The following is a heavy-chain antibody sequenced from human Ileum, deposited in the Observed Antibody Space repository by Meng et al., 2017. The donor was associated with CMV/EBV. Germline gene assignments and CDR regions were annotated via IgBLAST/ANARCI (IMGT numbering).Heavy chain of an antibody. CDR3: ARSSATWDSVVDY. Sequence: EVQLVESGGGLSQPGGSLRLSCAASGFTFSDHYMDWVRQAPGKGLEWVGRIRNKANRYTTEYAASVKGRFTISRDDSNNLLYLQMNSLKTEDTAVYYCARSSATWDSVVDYWGQGTLVTVSS. D-gene: IGHD2-2*01. J-gene: IGHJ4*02. CDR2: IRNKANRYTT. CDR1: GFTFSDHY. V-gene: IGHV3-72*01.